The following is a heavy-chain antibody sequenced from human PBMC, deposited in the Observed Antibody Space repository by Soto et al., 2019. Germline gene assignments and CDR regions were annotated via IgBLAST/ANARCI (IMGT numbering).Heavy chain of an antibody. Sequence: PGGSLRLSCAASGFTCSNYWMTWVRQAPGKGLEWVANIKEDGSEKHYVDSVKGRFTISRDNAKNSLYLQMNSLRVEDTAVYFCSRDVVVGAKALNYWGQGALVTVSS. CDR1: GFTCSNYW. V-gene: IGHV3-7*01. CDR3: SRDVVVGAKALNY. D-gene: IGHD2-15*01. J-gene: IGHJ4*02. CDR2: IKEDGSEK.